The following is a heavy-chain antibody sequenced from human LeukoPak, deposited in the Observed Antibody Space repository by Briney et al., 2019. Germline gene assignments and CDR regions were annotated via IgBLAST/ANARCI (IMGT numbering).Heavy chain of an antibody. V-gene: IGHV4-59*12. D-gene: IGHD1-26*01. CDR2: IYYSGST. CDR3: ARDSGAVTSNWFDP. CDR1: GGSISSYY. Sequence: SETLSLTCTVSGGSISSYYWSWIRQPPGKGLEWIGYIYYSGSTNYNPSLKSRVTISVDTSKNQFSLKLSSVTAADTAVYYCARDSGAVTSNWFDPWGQGTLVTVSS. J-gene: IGHJ5*02.